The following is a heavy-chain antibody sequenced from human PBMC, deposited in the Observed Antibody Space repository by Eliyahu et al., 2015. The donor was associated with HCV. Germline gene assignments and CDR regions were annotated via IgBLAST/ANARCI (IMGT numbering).Heavy chain of an antibody. CDR1: GFSFTTFA. D-gene: IGHD3-16*01. V-gene: IGHV3-23*01. CDR3: VKWGISGQLDV. Sequence: EVRLLXSGGDLVQPGGSLRLSCAASGFSFTTFALTWVRQTPGMGLGWVSSIGAAGSSDTYYXDSVRGRFTISRDNSKNTLHLQMNNLRAEDTAVYYCVKWGISGQLDVWGQGTTVTVSS. CDR2: IGAAGSSDT. J-gene: IGHJ6*02.